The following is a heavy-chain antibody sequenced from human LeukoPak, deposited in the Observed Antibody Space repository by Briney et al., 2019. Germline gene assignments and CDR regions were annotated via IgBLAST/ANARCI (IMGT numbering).Heavy chain of an antibody. V-gene: IGHV3-21*01. CDR1: GFTLSSYR. CDR3: ARGDYYDFYFDY. J-gene: IGHJ4*02. Sequence: GGSLRLSCAASGFTLSSYRMNWVRQAPGKGLEWVSSISSSSSYIYYADSVKGRFTISRDNAKKSLYLQMSSLRAEDTAVYYCARGDYYDFYFDYWGQGTLVTVSS. D-gene: IGHD3-22*01. CDR2: ISSSSSYI.